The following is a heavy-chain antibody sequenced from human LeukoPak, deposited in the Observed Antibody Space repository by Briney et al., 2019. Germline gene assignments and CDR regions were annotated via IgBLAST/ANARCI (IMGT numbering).Heavy chain of an antibody. D-gene: IGHD6-6*01. Sequence: PGESLKISCKGSGYSFTSYWIGWVRQMPGKGLEWMGIIYPGDSDTRYSPSFQGQVTISADKSISTAYLQWSSLKASDTAMYHCARRSSIATRFFDYWGQGTLVTVSS. CDR2: IYPGDSDT. CDR1: GYSFTSYW. V-gene: IGHV5-51*01. CDR3: ARRSSIATRFFDY. J-gene: IGHJ4*02.